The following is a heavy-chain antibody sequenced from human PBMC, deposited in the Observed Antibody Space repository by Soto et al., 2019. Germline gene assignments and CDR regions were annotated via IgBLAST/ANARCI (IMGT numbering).Heavy chain of an antibody. Sequence: PSETLSLTSTVSGGSISSSSYYWGWIRQPPGKGLEWIGSIYYSGSTYYNPSLKSRVTISVDTSKNQFSLKLSSVTAADTAVYYCARQTYYYGSGIYYFDYWGQGTLVTVSS. J-gene: IGHJ4*02. CDR2: IYYSGST. CDR3: ARQTYYYGSGIYYFDY. D-gene: IGHD3-10*01. V-gene: IGHV4-39*01. CDR1: GGSISSSSYY.